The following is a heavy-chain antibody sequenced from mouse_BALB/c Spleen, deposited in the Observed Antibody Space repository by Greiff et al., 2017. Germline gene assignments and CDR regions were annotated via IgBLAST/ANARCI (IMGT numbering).Heavy chain of an antibody. Sequence: EVNLVESGGGLVQPGGSLKLSCAASGFTFSSYTMSWVRQTPEKRLEWVAYISNGGGSTYYPDTVKGRFTISRDNAKNTLYLQMSSLKSEDTAMYYCARAMDYWGQGTSVTVSS. CDR3: ARAMDY. CDR1: GFTFSSYT. V-gene: IGHV5-12-2*01. CDR2: ISNGGGST. J-gene: IGHJ4*01.